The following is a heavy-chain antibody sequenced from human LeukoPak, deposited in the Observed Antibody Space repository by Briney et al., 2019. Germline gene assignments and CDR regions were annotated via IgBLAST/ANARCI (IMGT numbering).Heavy chain of an antibody. CDR1: GFTFSSYG. V-gene: IGHV3-33*01. D-gene: IGHD2-15*01. CDR2: IWYDGSNK. Sequence: GGSLRLSCAASGFTFSSYGMHWVRQAPGKGLEWVAVIWYDGSNKYYADSVKGRFTISRDNSKNTLYLQTNSLRAEDTAVYYCARGCSGGSCYSDAFDIWGQGTMVTVSS. CDR3: ARGCSGGSCYSDAFDI. J-gene: IGHJ3*02.